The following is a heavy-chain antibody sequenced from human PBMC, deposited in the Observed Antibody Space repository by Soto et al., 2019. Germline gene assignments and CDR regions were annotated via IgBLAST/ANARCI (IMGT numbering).Heavy chain of an antibody. CDR2: INAGNGNT. D-gene: IGHD1-26*01. CDR3: ASTTSGSYYRYYYGMDV. V-gene: IGHV1-3*01. CDR1: GYTFTSYA. J-gene: IGHJ6*02. Sequence: ASVKVSCKASGYTFTSYAMHWVLQAPGQRLEWMGWINAGNGNTKYSQKFQGRVTITRDTSASTAYMELSSLRSEDTAVYYCASTTSGSYYRYYYGMDVWGQGTTVTVSS.